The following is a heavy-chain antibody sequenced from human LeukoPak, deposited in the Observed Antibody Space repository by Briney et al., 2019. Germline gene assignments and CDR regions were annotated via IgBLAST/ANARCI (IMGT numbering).Heavy chain of an antibody. V-gene: IGHV3-74*01. CDR3: ARGDYYDSSGYPY. Sequence: GALRLSCAASGFTFSSYWIHWVRQAPGKGLVWVSRINSDGSSTSYADSVKGRFTISRDNAKNTLYLQMNSLRAEDTAVYYCARGDYYDSSGYPYWGQGTLVTVSS. CDR2: INSDGSST. D-gene: IGHD3-22*01. CDR1: GFTFSSYW. J-gene: IGHJ4*02.